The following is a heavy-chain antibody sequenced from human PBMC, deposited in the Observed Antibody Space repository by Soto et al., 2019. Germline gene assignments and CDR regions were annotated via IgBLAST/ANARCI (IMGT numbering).Heavy chain of an antibody. Sequence: QVQLQESGPGLVKPSQTLSLTCTVSGGSISSGGYYWSWIRQHPGKGLEWIGYIYYSGSTYYNPSLKSRVTISVDTSKNQFSLKLSSVTAADTAVYYCARGFDWLLSRDAFDIWGQGTMVTVSS. CDR2: IYYSGST. CDR3: ARGFDWLLSRDAFDI. V-gene: IGHV4-31*03. D-gene: IGHD3-9*01. CDR1: GGSISSGGYY. J-gene: IGHJ3*02.